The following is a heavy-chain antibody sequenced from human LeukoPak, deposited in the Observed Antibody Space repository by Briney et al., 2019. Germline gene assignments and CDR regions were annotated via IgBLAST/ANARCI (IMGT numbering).Heavy chain of an antibody. CDR1: GFTFSSFA. Sequence: GRSLRLSCAASGFTFSSFAMHWVRQAPGKGLEWVSVISYDGSNKYYADSVKGRFTISRDNSKNTLYLQMNSLRAEDTAVYYCAKDRIGAYYYYMDVWGKGTTVTISS. J-gene: IGHJ6*03. V-gene: IGHV3-30*04. CDR3: AKDRIGAYYYYMDV. CDR2: ISYDGSNK. D-gene: IGHD3-16*01.